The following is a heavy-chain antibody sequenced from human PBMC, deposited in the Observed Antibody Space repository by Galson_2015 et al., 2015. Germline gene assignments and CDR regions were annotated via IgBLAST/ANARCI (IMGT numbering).Heavy chain of an antibody. CDR2: IRSKAYGGTT. CDR1: GFTFGEYA. V-gene: IGHV3-49*03. CDR3: TRGRDGYKLDAFDI. Sequence: SLRLSCAASGFTFGEYAMSWFRQAPGKGLEWAGFIRSKAYGGTTEYAASVKGRFSISRDDSKSIAYLQMNSLKTEDTAIYYCTRGRDGYKLDAFDIWGQGTMVTVSS. J-gene: IGHJ3*02. D-gene: IGHD5-24*01.